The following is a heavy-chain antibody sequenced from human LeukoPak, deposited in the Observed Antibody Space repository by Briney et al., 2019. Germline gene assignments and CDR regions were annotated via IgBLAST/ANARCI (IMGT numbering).Heavy chain of an antibody. D-gene: IGHD3-22*01. J-gene: IGHJ4*02. CDR2: IHQDGGEK. CDR1: DFIFTKYW. V-gene: IGHV3-7*04. CDR3: AGGSGYYSTPTYFDY. Sequence: PGGSLRLSCLASDFIFTKYWMTWVRQAPGKGLEWVADIHQDGGEKYYVDSVKGRFTISRDNAKNSLYLQMNSLRAEDTAVYYCAGGSGYYSTPTYFDYWGPGTLVTVSS.